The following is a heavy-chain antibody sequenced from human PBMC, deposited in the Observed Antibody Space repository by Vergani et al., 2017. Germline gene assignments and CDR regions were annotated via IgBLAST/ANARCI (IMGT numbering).Heavy chain of an antibody. CDR3: ARQGITIFGPLIDY. CDR1: GFTFSSYG. V-gene: IGHV3-33*01. J-gene: IGHJ4*02. Sequence: QVQLVESGGGVVQPGRSLRLSCAASGFTFSSYGMHWVRQAPGKGLEWVAVIWYDGSNKYYADSVKGRFTISRDNAKNSLYLQMNSLRAEDTAVYYCARQGITIFGPLIDYWGQGTLVTVSS. D-gene: IGHD3-3*01. CDR2: IWYDGSNK.